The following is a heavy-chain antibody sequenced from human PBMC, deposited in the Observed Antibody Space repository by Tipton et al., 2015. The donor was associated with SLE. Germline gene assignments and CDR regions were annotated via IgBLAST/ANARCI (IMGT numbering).Heavy chain of an antibody. D-gene: IGHD2-2*01. CDR1: GGSFSGYY. CDR3: AGINVPTAMDFYYYYMDV. CDR2: INRSGST. J-gene: IGHJ6*03. V-gene: IGHV4-34*01. Sequence: TLSLTCAVYGGSFSGYYWSWIRQPPGKGLEWIGEINRSGSTNHNPSLKSRVTISVDTSKNQLSLKLSAVTAADTAVYYCAGINVPTAMDFYYYYMDVWGNGTTVTVSS.